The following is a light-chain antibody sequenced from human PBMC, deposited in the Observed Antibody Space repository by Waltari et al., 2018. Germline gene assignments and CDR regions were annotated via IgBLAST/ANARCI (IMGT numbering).Light chain of an antibody. CDR2: EAS. CDR1: QSVGRS. Sequence: EIVLTQSPATLSLSPGERVTLSCRASQSVGRSLGWFHQKPGQAPKLLIYEASNRAPGLPGRFSGRGFGRDFTLTISSLVPEDFGVYYCQQRSVWPVTFGGGTKLEI. V-gene: IGKV3-11*02. J-gene: IGKJ4*01. CDR3: QQRSVWPVT.